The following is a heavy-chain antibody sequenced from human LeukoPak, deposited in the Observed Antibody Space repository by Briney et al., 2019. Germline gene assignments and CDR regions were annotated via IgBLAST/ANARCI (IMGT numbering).Heavy chain of an antibody. CDR1: GFTFSSYA. CDR3: AKGGWGTVLDY. CDR2: ISGSGDST. Sequence: GGSLRLSCAASGFTFSSYAMPWVRQAPGKGLEWVSTISGSGDSTYYSDSVKGRFTISRDNSENTLYLQLNSPRAEDTAVYYCAKGGWGTVLDYWGQGTLVTVSP. D-gene: IGHD3-16*01. V-gene: IGHV3-23*01. J-gene: IGHJ4*02.